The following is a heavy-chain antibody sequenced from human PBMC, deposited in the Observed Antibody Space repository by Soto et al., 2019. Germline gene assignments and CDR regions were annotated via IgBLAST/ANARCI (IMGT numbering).Heavy chain of an antibody. D-gene: IGHD2-15*01. J-gene: IGHJ6*02. CDR1: GYTFTGYY. Sequence: ASVKVSCKASGYTFTGYYMHWVRQAPGQGLEWMGWINPNSGGTNYAQKFQGWVTMTRDTSISTAYMELSRLRSDDTAVYYCARSTHYYYYGMDVWGQGTTVTAP. V-gene: IGHV1-2*04. CDR2: INPNSGGT. CDR3: ARSTHYYYYGMDV.